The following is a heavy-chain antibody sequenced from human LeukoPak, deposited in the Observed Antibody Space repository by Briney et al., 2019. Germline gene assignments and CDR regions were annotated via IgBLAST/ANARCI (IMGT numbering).Heavy chain of an antibody. Sequence: PGESLKISCKGSGYSFTSYWISWVRQMPGKGLEGMGRIDPSDSYTNYSPSFQGHVTISADKSISTAYLQWSSLKASDTAMYYCARHSDDSGYSYGYEYYYGMDVWGQGTTVTVSS. V-gene: IGHV5-10-1*01. J-gene: IGHJ6*02. CDR1: GYSFTSYW. CDR2: IDPSDSYT. D-gene: IGHD5-18*01. CDR3: ARHSDDSGYSYGYEYYYGMDV.